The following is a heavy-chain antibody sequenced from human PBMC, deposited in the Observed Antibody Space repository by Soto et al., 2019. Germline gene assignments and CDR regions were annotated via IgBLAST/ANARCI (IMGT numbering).Heavy chain of an antibody. V-gene: IGHV1-2*02. J-gene: IGHJ4*02. CDR1: GYTFTGYY. Sequence: ASVKVSCKASGYTFTGYYMHWVRQAPGQGLEWMGWINPNSGGTNYAQKFQGRVTMTRDTSISTAYMELSRLRSDDTAVYYCARDGSAYCGGDCYPTPFDYWGQGTLVTVSS. CDR2: INPNSGGT. D-gene: IGHD2-21*02. CDR3: ARDGSAYCGGDCYPTPFDY.